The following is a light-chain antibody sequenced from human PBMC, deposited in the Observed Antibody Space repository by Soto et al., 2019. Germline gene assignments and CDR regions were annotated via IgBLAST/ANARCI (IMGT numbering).Light chain of an antibody. CDR3: QRYESSPLT. Sequence: EIVLTQSPDTLSLSPGERATLSCRASQSVSSSFLAWYHQKPGQAPRLLIYRASSRATGIPDRFTGSGSGTNFTPTTSRLEAEDFAVYYCQRYESSPLTFGGGPKVEIK. V-gene: IGKV3-20*01. CDR1: QSVSSSF. J-gene: IGKJ4*01. CDR2: RAS.